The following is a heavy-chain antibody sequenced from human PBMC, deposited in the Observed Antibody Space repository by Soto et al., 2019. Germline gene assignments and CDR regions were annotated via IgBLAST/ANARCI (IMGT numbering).Heavy chain of an antibody. CDR1: GGTFSSYT. D-gene: IGHD3-3*01. Sequence: ASVKVACNASGGTFSSYTISWVRQATGQGLEWMGWMNPNSGNTGYAQKFQGRVTMTRNTSISTAYMELSSLRSEDTAVYYCASPARNYDFWSGYSFDIWGQGTMVTVSS. CDR3: ASPARNYDFWSGYSFDI. V-gene: IGHV1-8*02. J-gene: IGHJ3*02. CDR2: MNPNSGNT.